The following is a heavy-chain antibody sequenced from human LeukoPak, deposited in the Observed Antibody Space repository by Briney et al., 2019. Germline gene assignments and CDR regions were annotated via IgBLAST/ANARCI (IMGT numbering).Heavy chain of an antibody. Sequence: PGGSLRLSCASSGFTFSSYSMNWVRQAPGKGREWVSSISSSSSYIYYADSVKGRFTISRDNAKNYLYMQMNSMRADETAVYYCQRDRERDYDFWSGLNYYYYYGMDVWGQGTTVTVSS. D-gene: IGHD3-3*01. J-gene: IGHJ6*02. CDR2: ISSSSSYI. CDR1: GFTFSSYS. V-gene: IGHV3-21*01. CDR3: QRDRERDYDFWSGLNYYYYYGMDV.